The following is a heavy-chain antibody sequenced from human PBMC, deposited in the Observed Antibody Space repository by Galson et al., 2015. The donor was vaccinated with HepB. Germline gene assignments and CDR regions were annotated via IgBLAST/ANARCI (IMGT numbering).Heavy chain of an antibody. V-gene: IGHV1-2*05. CDR1: GYTFTGYF. D-gene: IGHD3-10*01. CDR2: INPNSGGT. CDR3: ARGSLADYYSSANDAFDI. J-gene: IGHJ3*02. Sequence: SVKVSCKASGYTFTGYFLHWVRQAPGQGLEWMGRINPNSGGTNYAQKFQGRVTMTRDTSISTAYMELSRLRSDDTVVYYCARGSLADYYSSANDAFDIWGQGTMVTVSS.